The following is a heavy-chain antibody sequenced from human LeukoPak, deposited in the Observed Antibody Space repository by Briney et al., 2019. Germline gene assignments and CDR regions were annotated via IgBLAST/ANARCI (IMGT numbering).Heavy chain of an antibody. D-gene: IGHD2-2*01. V-gene: IGHV3-48*04. J-gene: IGHJ6*03. CDR3: ARDDIVVVPAASPVWYYYMDV. CDR1: GFTFSSYA. CDR2: ISSSGSTI. Sequence: GGSLRLSCAASGFTFSSYAMSWVRQAPGKGLEWVSYISSSGSTIYYADSVKGRFTISRDNAKNSLYLQMNSLRAEDTAVYYCARDDIVVVPAASPVWYYYMDVWGKGTTVTVSS.